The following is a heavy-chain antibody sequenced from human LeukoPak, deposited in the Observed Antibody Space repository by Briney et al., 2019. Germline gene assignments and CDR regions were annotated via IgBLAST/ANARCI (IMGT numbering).Heavy chain of an antibody. V-gene: IGHV4-59*01. Sequence: PSETLSLTCTVSGGSISSYYWSWIRQPPGKGLEWIGYIYYSGSTNYNPSLKSRVTISVDTSKNQFSLKLSSVTAADTAVYNCARGAAGSRYYYYYYMDVWGKGTTVTVSS. CDR1: GGSISSYY. CDR2: IYYSGST. CDR3: ARGAAGSRYYYYYYMDV. D-gene: IGHD3-10*01. J-gene: IGHJ6*03.